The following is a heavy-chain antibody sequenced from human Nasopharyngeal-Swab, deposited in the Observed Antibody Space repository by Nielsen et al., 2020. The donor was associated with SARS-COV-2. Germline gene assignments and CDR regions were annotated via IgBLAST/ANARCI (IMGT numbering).Heavy chain of an antibody. Sequence: SCAASGFTFSRYAMHWVRQAPGKGLEWVAVISYDGSNKYYADSVKGRFTISRDNSKNTLYLQMNSLRAEDTAVYYCAMGSSSWLTPFDYWGQGTLVTVSS. CDR1: GFTFSRYA. CDR2: ISYDGSNK. V-gene: IGHV3-30-3*01. J-gene: IGHJ4*02. CDR3: AMGSSSWLTPFDY. D-gene: IGHD6-13*01.